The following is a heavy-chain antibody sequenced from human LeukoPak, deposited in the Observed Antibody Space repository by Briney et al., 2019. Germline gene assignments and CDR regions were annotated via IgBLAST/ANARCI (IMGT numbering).Heavy chain of an antibody. V-gene: IGHV3-23*01. CDR3: AKYRDVTSKGSGLGS. CDR2: ISGNGGST. D-gene: IGHD4-17*01. CDR1: GFTFSINA. J-gene: IGHJ5*01. Sequence: PGGSLRLSCAASGFTFSINAMSWVRQAPWTGLEWVSAISGNGGSTYYTDSVKGRFTISRDNSRNTLYVQMTRLTAEDTAVYYCAKYRDVTSKGSGLGSLGQGTLVTVSS.